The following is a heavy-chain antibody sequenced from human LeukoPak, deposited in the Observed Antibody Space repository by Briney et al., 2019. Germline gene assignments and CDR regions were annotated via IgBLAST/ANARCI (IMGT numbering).Heavy chain of an antibody. V-gene: IGHV3-21*01. Sequence: GGSLRLPCAASGFTFSSYSMNWVRQAPGKGLEWVSSISSSGSNIYYADSVKGRFTISRDNAKNSLYLQMNSLRAEDMAVYYCATNSTVTRVGFDYWGQGTLVTVSS. D-gene: IGHD4-17*01. J-gene: IGHJ4*02. CDR2: ISSSGSNI. CDR3: ATNSTVTRVGFDY. CDR1: GFTFSSYS.